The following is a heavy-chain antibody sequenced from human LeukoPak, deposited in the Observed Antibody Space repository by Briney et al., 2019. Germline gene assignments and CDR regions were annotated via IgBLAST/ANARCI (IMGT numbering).Heavy chain of an antibody. Sequence: GGSLRLSCAASGFIFSSYAMSWVRQAPGKGLEWVSTISGSGISTYFADSVKGRFTISRDSSKNTLYLQMNSLRADDTAVYYCARDSGDNKFYYSMDVWGQGTTVTVSS. D-gene: IGHD3-10*01. CDR3: ARDSGDNKFYYSMDV. J-gene: IGHJ6*02. CDR2: ISGSGIST. V-gene: IGHV3-23*01. CDR1: GFIFSSYA.